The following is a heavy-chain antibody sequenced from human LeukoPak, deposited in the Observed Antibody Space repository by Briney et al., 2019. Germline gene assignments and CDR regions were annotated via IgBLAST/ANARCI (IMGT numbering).Heavy chain of an antibody. Sequence: GGSLRLSCAASGFTFGSYAMSWVRQAPGKGLEWVSAISGSGGSTYYADSVKGRFTISRDNSKNTLYLQMNSLRAEDTAVYYCAKIYDSSGYYYVPLFDYWGQGTLVTVSS. CDR2: ISGSGGST. CDR3: AKIYDSSGYYYVPLFDY. D-gene: IGHD3-22*01. J-gene: IGHJ4*02. CDR1: GFTFGSYA. V-gene: IGHV3-23*01.